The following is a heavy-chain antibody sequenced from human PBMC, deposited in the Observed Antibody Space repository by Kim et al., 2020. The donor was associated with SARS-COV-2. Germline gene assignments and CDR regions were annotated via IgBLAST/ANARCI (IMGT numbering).Heavy chain of an antibody. Sequence: NGDTKYSPRFQGRLTITKDTTSTTAYMELSSLKSDDTAVYFCARARMFDFWGQATLVTVSS. CDR3: ARARMFDF. V-gene: IGHV1-3*01. CDR2: NGDT. J-gene: IGHJ4*02.